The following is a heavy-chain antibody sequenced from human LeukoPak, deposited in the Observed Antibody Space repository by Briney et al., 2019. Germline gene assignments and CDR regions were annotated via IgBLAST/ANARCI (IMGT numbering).Heavy chain of an antibody. Sequence: GGSLRLSCAASGFSISNYPMTWVRQAPGKGLEWVSAIGSDGKTYYADSVKGRFTISRDNSKNTLYLQMNSLRDEDTAVYYCARVVATMVNWFDPWGQGTLVTVSS. CDR2: IGSDGKT. CDR3: ARVVATMVNWFDP. J-gene: IGHJ5*02. V-gene: IGHV3-23*01. D-gene: IGHD5-12*01. CDR1: GFSISNYP.